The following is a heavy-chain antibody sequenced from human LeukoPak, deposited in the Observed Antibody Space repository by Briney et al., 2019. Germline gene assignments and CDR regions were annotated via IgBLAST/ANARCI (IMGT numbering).Heavy chain of an antibody. D-gene: IGHD6-19*01. J-gene: IGHJ3*02. Sequence: SETLSLTCAVYGGSFSGYYWSWIRQPPGKGLEWIGEINHSGSTNYNPSLKSRVTISVDTSKNQFSLKLSSVTAADTAVYYCAMTGITVSGGFDIWGQGTMVTVSS. CDR3: AMTGITVSGGFDI. CDR1: GGSFSGYY. V-gene: IGHV4-34*01. CDR2: INHSGST.